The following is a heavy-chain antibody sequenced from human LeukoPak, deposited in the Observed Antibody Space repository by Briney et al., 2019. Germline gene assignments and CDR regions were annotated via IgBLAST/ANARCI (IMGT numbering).Heavy chain of an antibody. CDR1: GFTFRSYA. Sequence: GGSLRLSCTASGFTFRSYAMSWVRQAPGKGLEWVAYINQDGSEKNYVDSGKGRFTVSRDNGKNSLYLQMNSLRVEDTAVYYCARDFQSAYWGQGTLVTVSS. V-gene: IGHV3-7*01. CDR2: INQDGSEK. CDR3: ARDFQSAY. J-gene: IGHJ4*02.